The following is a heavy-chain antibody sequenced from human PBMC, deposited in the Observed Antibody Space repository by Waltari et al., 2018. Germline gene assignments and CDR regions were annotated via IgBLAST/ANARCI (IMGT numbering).Heavy chain of an antibody. D-gene: IGHD3-22*01. CDR2: INPNSGGT. J-gene: IGHJ4*02. CDR3: ARDYDSSTIDY. V-gene: IGHV1-2*06. Sequence: QVQLVQSGAEVKKPGASVKVSCKASGYTFTGYYMHWVRQAPGQGLEWRGRINPNSGGTNYAQKVQGRVTMTRDTSISTAYMELSRLRSDDTAVYYCARDYDSSTIDYWGQGTLVTVSS. CDR1: GYTFTGYY.